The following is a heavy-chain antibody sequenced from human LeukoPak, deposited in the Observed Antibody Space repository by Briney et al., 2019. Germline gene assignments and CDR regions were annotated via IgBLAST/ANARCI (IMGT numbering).Heavy chain of an antibody. J-gene: IGHJ4*02. Sequence: GGSLRLSCAASGFTFSSYAMSWVRQAPGKGLEWVSAISGSGGSTYYADSGKGRFTISRDNSKNTLYLQMNSLRAEDTAVYYCAKDLIGAVAGPSVDYWGQGTLVTVSS. V-gene: IGHV3-23*01. CDR2: ISGSGGST. CDR1: GFTFSSYA. D-gene: IGHD6-19*01. CDR3: AKDLIGAVAGPSVDY.